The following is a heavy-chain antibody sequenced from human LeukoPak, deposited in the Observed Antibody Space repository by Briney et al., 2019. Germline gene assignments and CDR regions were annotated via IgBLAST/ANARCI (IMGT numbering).Heavy chain of an antibody. V-gene: IGHV4-59*01. J-gene: IGHJ4*02. CDR2: IYYSGST. Sequence: TSETLSLTCTVSGGSISSYYWSWIRQPPGKGLEWIGYIYYSGSTNYNPSLKSRVTISVDTSKNQFSLKLSSVTAADTAVYYCASSDYYDSSGYTYWGQGTLVTVSS. CDR1: GGSISSYY. D-gene: IGHD3-22*01. CDR3: ASSDYYDSSGYTY.